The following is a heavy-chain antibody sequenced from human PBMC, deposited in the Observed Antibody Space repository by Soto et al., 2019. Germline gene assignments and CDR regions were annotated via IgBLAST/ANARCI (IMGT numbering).Heavy chain of an antibody. CDR3: ARDISALYEH. V-gene: IGHV6-1*01. CDR2: TYYRSKWYY. D-gene: IGHD2-2*02. J-gene: IGHJ4*02. CDR1: GDSVSSNSAA. Sequence: SQTISLTCAISGDSVSSNSAAWNWIRQSPSRGLEWLGRTYYRSKWYYDYAISVNSRITINPDTSKNQFSLLLKSVTPEDTAVYYCARDISALYEHWGQGILDTGSS.